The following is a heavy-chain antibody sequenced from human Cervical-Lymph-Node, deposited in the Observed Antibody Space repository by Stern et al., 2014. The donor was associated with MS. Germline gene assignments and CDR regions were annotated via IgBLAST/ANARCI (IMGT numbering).Heavy chain of an antibody. Sequence: VQLLESGGLLLQPGRSLRLSCTGSGFTFGDYALSWFRQAPGKGLEWVGFIRSQAHGGTTEYAASARDRFIISRDDSKSTAYLEMNSLKTEDTAVYYCARDLYYSGESWGQGTLVTVSS. V-gene: IGHV3-49*03. J-gene: IGHJ5*02. CDR2: IRSQAHGGTT. D-gene: IGHD3-16*01. CDR3: ARDLYYSGES. CDR1: GFTFGDYA.